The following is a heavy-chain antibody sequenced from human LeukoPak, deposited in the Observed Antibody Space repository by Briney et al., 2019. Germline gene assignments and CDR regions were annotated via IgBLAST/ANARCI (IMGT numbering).Heavy chain of an antibody. J-gene: IGHJ4*02. CDR3: ARHGDEQQLY. CDR2: IYCSGSA. Sequence: SEILSLTCTVSGGSISSYYWSWIRQPPGKGLEWIGYIYCSGSANYNPSLKSRVTISVDTSKNQFSLKLSSVTAADTAVYYCARHGDEQQLYWGQGTLVTVSS. CDR1: GGSISSYY. D-gene: IGHD6-13*01. V-gene: IGHV4-59*08.